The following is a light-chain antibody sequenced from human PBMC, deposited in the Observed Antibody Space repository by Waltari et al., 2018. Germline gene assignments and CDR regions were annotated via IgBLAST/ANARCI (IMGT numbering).Light chain of an antibody. Sequence: QSALTQPPSVSGSPGQSVTISCAGTNSDVGFYNRVSLYQQSPGTAPKLIVYQVSNRPSGVPGRFSGSKSGSTASLTISGLQAEDEADYYCYSYTTSGIYVFGTGTKVSVL. CDR1: NSDVGFYNR. CDR3: YSYTTSGIYV. J-gene: IGLJ1*01. CDR2: QVS. V-gene: IGLV2-18*02.